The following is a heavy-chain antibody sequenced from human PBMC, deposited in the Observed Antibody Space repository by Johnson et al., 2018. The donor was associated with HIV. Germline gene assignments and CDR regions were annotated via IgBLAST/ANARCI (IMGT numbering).Heavy chain of an antibody. Sequence: EVQLVESGGGVVRPGESLRLSCTVSGFNFDDYGMSWVRQAPGNGLEWVSGINWNGGSTTYADSVRGRFTVSRDNAKSSLYLQMNSLRAEDTALYFCARDPVFCAGGTCYSNVFDIWGQGTMVTVSS. V-gene: IGHV3-20*04. CDR1: GFNFDDYG. D-gene: IGHD2-15*01. CDR3: ARDPVFCAGGTCYSNVFDI. CDR2: INWNGGST. J-gene: IGHJ3*02.